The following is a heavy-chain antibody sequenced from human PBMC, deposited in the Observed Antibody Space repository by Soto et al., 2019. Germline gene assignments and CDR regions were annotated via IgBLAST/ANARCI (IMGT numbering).Heavy chain of an antibody. CDR2: IYDSGST. V-gene: IGHV4-30-2*01. CDR3: ARGALRWSTSWDFDY. D-gene: IGHD4-17*01. Sequence: SETLSLTCAVSGGSISSGGYSWSRIRQPPGKGLEWIGYIYDSGSTYYNPSLKSRVTISVDRSKNQFSLNLNSVTAADTAVYYCARGALRWSTSWDFDYWGQGILVTVSS. J-gene: IGHJ4*02. CDR1: GGSISSGGYS.